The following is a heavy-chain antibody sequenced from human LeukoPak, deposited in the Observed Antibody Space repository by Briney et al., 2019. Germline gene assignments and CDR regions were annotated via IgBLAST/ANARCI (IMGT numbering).Heavy chain of an antibody. CDR1: GSSITSDYF. V-gene: IGHV4-38-2*01. Sequence: SETLSLTCDVSGSSITSDYFWGWMRQPPGKGLEWIATIYYSWGMYFNPSLKSRVTISLDASKTQYSLKMTSLTAADSAIYYCARNVTAGFFDYWGQGILVTVSS. CDR2: IYYSWGM. D-gene: IGHD1-1*01. CDR3: ARNVTAGFFDY. J-gene: IGHJ4*02.